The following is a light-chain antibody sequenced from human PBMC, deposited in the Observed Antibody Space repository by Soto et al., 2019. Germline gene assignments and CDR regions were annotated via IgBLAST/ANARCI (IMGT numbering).Light chain of an antibody. CDR1: QDIRSS. V-gene: IGKV1-9*01. CDR3: QRFNTPPFT. Sequence: DIQLTQSPSFLSASVGDRLTITCRASQDIRSSLAWYQQKPGKAPNLLIYTVSTLQSGVPSRFSGSRSGTEFTLTISSRQSLDFVTPYYQRFNTPPFTFGGGTKVEI. J-gene: IGKJ4*01. CDR2: TVS.